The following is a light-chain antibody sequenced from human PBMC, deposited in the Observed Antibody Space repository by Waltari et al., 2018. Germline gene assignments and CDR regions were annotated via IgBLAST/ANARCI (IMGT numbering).Light chain of an antibody. V-gene: IGLV3-1*01. CDR3: QAWDIKNVI. Sequence: SYELTQAHSVSVSPAQTDTLTRAGVKLGNKLTSWYQQKPGQSPVLVLYQDTKRPSGIAERFSGSNSGDTATLTITGTQTTDEADYYCQAWDIKNVIFGGGTKLTVL. CDR2: QDT. J-gene: IGLJ2*01. CDR1: KLGNKL.